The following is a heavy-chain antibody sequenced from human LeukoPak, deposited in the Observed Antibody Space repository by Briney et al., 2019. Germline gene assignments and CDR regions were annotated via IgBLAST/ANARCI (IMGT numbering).Heavy chain of an antibody. Sequence: GASVKVSCKASVYTFTGYYMHWVRQAPGQAREWMGWINPNSGGTNYAQKFQARVTMTRDTSISTAYMELSRLRSDDTAMYYCARDLGISELWLAYFDYWGQGTLVTVSS. V-gene: IGHV1-2*02. CDR3: ARDLGISELWLAYFDY. D-gene: IGHD5-18*01. CDR2: INPNSGGT. CDR1: VYTFTGYY. J-gene: IGHJ4*02.